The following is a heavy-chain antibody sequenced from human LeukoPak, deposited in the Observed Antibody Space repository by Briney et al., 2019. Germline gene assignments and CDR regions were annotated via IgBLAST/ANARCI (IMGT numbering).Heavy chain of an antibody. Sequence: ASVKVSCKASGYTFTSYYMHWVRQAPGQGLEWMGIINPSGGSTSYAQKFQGRVTITADKSTSTAYMELSSLRSEDTAVYYCAGGSGYYSDFDYWGQGTLVTVSS. CDR3: AGGSGYYSDFDY. D-gene: IGHD3-22*01. J-gene: IGHJ4*02. V-gene: IGHV1-46*01. CDR1: GYTFTSYY. CDR2: INPSGGST.